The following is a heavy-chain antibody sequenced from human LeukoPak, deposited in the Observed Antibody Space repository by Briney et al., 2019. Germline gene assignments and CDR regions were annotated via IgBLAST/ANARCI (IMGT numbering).Heavy chain of an antibody. V-gene: IGHV4-61*05. CDR3: ARYSRYGGSPTSYFYHYYMDV. CDR2: VYTSGAA. J-gene: IGHJ6*03. D-gene: IGHD4-23*01. Sequence: PSETLSLTCTVSGGSISSSSYYWGWVRQPPGKGLEWIGYVYTSGAANYNSSLKSRVTISVDTSKNHFSLKLSSVTAADTAVYYCARYSRYGGSPTSYFYHYYMDVWGKGTTVTVSS. CDR1: GGSISSSSYY.